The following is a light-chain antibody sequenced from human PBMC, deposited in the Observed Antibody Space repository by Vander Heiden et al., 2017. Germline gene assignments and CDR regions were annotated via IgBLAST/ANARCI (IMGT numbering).Light chain of an antibody. J-gene: IGKJ4*01. CDR1: QSVLYSSNNKNY. Sequence: DIVITQPPDSLAVSLGERATINCKSSQSVLYSSNNKNYLAWYQQKPGQPPKLLIYWASTRESGVPDRFSGSGSGTDFTLTISSLQAEDVAVYYCQQYYSTPLTFGGGTKVEIK. V-gene: IGKV4-1*01. CDR2: WAS. CDR3: QQYYSTPLT.